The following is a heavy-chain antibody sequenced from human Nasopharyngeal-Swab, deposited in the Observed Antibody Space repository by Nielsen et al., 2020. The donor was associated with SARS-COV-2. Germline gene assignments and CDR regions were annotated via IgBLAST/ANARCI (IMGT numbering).Heavy chain of an antibody. V-gene: IGHV3-11*01. CDR1: GVTISNYY. CDR3: ARWTSYDYVWGSYRSSYYFDY. Sequence: GGSLSLTCAASGVTISNYYMSWIRQAPGKGLEWVSNISSSGSTIYYSDSVKGRFTISRDNAKNSLYLQMNSLRAEDTAVYYCARWTSYDYVWGSYRSSYYFDYWGKGTLVLSPQ. J-gene: IGHJ4*02. CDR2: ISSSGSTI. D-gene: IGHD3-16*02.